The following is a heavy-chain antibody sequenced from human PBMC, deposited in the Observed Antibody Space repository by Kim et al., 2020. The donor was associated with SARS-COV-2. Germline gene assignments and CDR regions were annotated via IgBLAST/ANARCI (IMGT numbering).Heavy chain of an antibody. CDR3: AMAHLPIAVAGTVPFGY. V-gene: IGHV1-69*13. Sequence: SVKVSCKASGGTFSSYAISWVRQAPGQGLEWMGGIIPIFGTANYAQNFQGRVTITADESTSTAYMELSSLRSEDTAVYYCAMAHLPIAVAGTVPFGYWGQGTLVTVSS. J-gene: IGHJ4*02. D-gene: IGHD6-19*01. CDR1: GGTFSSYA. CDR2: IIPIFGTA.